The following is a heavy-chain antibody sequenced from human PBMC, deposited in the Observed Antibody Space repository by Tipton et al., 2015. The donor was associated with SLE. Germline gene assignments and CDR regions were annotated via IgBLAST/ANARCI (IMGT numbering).Heavy chain of an antibody. CDR2: INHSGST. CDR3: ARDEYSTSSGHMDV. D-gene: IGHD2/OR15-2a*01. Sequence: TLSLTCAVYGGSFSDYYWSWIRQPPGKGLEWIGEINHSGSTNYNPSLKSRVTVSVDTSKNQFSLELNSVTAADTAVYYCARDEYSTSSGHMDVWGTGTTVTVSS. CDR1: GGSFSDYY. J-gene: IGHJ6*03. V-gene: IGHV4-34*01.